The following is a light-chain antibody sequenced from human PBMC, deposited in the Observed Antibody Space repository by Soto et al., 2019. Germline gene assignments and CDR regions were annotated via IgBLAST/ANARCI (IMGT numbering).Light chain of an antibody. J-gene: IGKJ2*01. CDR2: KAS. CDR1: QSISSW. Sequence: DLPMTQSPSTLSASVGDRVTITCRASQSISSWLAWYQQKPGNSPKLLIYKASSLESGVPSRFSGSGSGTEFTLTISSLQPDDFATYYFQQYNSYSHTFGQGTKLEIK. CDR3: QQYNSYSHT. V-gene: IGKV1-5*03.